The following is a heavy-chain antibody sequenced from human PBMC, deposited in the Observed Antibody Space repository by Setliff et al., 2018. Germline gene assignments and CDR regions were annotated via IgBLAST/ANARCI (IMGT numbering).Heavy chain of an antibody. Sequence: ASVKVSCKASGYIFAGYYMHWVRQTPGQGLEWMGWISSYNDVTSYAQRFQGRVTLTTDTSTSAAYMELRTLRSDDTAVYYCSRLVRFCTRTSCQRLSGGEFWGQGTLVTVSS. CDR3: SRLVRFCTRTSCQRLSGGEF. J-gene: IGHJ4*02. CDR1: GYIFAGYY. V-gene: IGHV1-18*04. D-gene: IGHD2-8*01. CDR2: ISSYNDVT.